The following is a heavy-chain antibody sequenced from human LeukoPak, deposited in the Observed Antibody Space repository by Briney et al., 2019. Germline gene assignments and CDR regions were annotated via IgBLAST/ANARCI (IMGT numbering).Heavy chain of an antibody. Sequence: ASVKVSCKASGYIFNGYGMTWVRQAPGHGLEWVGIINPSGGSTNYAQKFQGRVTMTRDTSTSTVYMELSSLRSEDTAVYYCARGRYSSAWPENDYWGQGTLVTVSS. CDR1: GYIFNGYG. CDR2: INPSGGST. D-gene: IGHD6-25*01. V-gene: IGHV1-46*02. CDR3: ARGRYSSAWPENDY. J-gene: IGHJ4*02.